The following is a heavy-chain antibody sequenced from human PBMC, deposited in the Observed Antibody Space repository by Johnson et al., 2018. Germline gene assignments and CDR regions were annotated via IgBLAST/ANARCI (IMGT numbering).Heavy chain of an antibody. D-gene: IGHD3-22*01. V-gene: IGHV3-9*01. J-gene: IGHJ4*02. CDR1: GFTFDDYA. CDR3: AKDTTMYYYHSRGSFDY. Sequence: QLVESGGGLVQPGRSLRLSCAASGFTFDDYAMHGVRQAPGKGLEWVSGISWNRGSIGYADSVKCRFTISRDNAKNSLYLQMNSLRAEDTALYYCAKDTTMYYYHSRGSFDYWGQGTLVTVSS. CDR2: ISWNRGSI.